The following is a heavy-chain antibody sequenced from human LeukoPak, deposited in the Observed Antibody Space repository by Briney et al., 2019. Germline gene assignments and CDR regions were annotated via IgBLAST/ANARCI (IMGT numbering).Heavy chain of an antibody. V-gene: IGHV4-38-2*02. J-gene: IGHJ4*02. D-gene: IGHD5-12*01. CDR3: ARDRRGNDEFDY. CDR2: IYHSGST. Sequence: SQTLSLTCVVSVYSITSCCYWVWIRQPPGKGLECIGSIYHSGSTHYNVSLKSRVTMSVDTSKNQFSLKLSSVTAEDTAVYYCARDRRGNDEFDYWGQGILVTVSS. CDR1: VYSITSCCY.